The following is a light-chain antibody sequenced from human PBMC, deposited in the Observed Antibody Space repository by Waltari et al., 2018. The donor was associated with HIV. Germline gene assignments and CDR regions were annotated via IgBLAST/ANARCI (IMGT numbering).Light chain of an antibody. Sequence: DIQMTQSPSSLSASVGDRVTITCRASQSIGSHLNWYQQKPGKAPHLLIYTASSLQSGVPSRFSGSGSGTDFSLTISSLQPKDFATYYCQQNYNTSWTFGQGTKVEIK. CDR1: QSIGSH. J-gene: IGKJ1*01. CDR2: TAS. V-gene: IGKV1-39*01. CDR3: QQNYNTSWT.